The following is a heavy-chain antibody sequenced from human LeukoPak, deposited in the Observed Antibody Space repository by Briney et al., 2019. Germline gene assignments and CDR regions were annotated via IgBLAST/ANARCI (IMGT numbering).Heavy chain of an antibody. V-gene: IGHV4-39*07. CDR2: IYTSGST. CDR1: GGPISTSTYY. CDR3: ARDAGLGYCSGGSCYLTKDYYGMDV. Sequence: SETLSLTCTVSGGPISTSTYYWGWIRQPPGKGLEWIGRIYTSGSTNYNPSLKSRVTMSVDTSKNQFSLKLSSVTAADTAVYYCARDAGLGYCSGGSCYLTKDYYGMDVWGQGTTVTVSS. J-gene: IGHJ6*02. D-gene: IGHD2-15*01.